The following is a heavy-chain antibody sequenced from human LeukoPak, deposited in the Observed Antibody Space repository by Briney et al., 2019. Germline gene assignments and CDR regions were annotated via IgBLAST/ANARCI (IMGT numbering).Heavy chain of an antibody. CDR2: IYFSGST. Sequence: PSETLSLTCTVSGGSIINYYWAWIRQPPGKGLEWIGSIYFSGSTFHNPSLKSRVTISVDTSKNQFSLKLSSVTAADTAVYYCARGRFNVDYWGQGTLVTVSS. V-gene: IGHV4-39*01. CDR1: GGSIINYY. CDR3: ARGRFNVDY. J-gene: IGHJ4*02.